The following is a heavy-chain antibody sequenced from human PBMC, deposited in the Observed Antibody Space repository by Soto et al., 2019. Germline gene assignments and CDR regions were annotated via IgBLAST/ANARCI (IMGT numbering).Heavy chain of an antibody. V-gene: IGHV1-46*01. CDR1: GYTFTSYY. Sequence: ASVKVSCKASGYTFTSYYMNWVRQAPGQGLEWLGIINPSGGYTTYAQRFLGRVTMTSDTSTSTVHMELGSLTSEDTAVYYCARDPNYSDNGMVVPAKYGMGVWG. CDR2: INPSGGYT. J-gene: IGHJ6*02. D-gene: IGHD2-15*01. CDR3: ARDPNYSDNGMVVPAKYGMGV.